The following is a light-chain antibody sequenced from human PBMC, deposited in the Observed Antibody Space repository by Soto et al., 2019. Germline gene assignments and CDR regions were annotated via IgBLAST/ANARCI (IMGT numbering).Light chain of an antibody. CDR3: QHYGSYSQP. CDR2: DAS. Sequence: VGDKLTITYRGRRKVSNYLTWYQQKQGKAPKLLIYDASRLESGVPLRFSASGSGTEFTLTISSLQPDDFAAYYCQHYGSYSQPFGQGTKVDIK. J-gene: IGKJ1*01. CDR1: RKVSNY. V-gene: IGKV1-5*01.